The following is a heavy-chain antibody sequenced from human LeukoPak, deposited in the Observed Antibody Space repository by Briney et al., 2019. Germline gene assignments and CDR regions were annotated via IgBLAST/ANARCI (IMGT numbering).Heavy chain of an antibody. CDR1: GYTFTSYY. Sequence: ASVTLSCTASGYTFTSYYMHWVRQAPGQGLGWMGIINPSGGSTSYAQKFQGRVTMTRDTSTSTVYMELSSLRSEDTAVYYCARDSGSLRGYCTNGVCYGPNYFDYWGQGTLVTVSS. CDR3: ARDSGSLRGYCTNGVCYGPNYFDY. D-gene: IGHD2-8*01. J-gene: IGHJ4*02. V-gene: IGHV1-46*01. CDR2: INPSGGST.